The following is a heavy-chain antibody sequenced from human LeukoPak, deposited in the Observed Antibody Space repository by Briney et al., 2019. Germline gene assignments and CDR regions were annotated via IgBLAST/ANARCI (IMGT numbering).Heavy chain of an antibody. D-gene: IGHD2-2*01. CDR1: GFTFSSYS. Sequence: PGGSLRLSCAASGFTFSSYSMNWVRQAPGKGLEWVSSISSSSSYIYYADSVKGRFTISRDNAKNSLYLQMNSLRAEDTAVYYCAREDIVVVPAANYFDYWGQGTLVTVSS. J-gene: IGHJ4*02. CDR3: AREDIVVVPAANYFDY. V-gene: IGHV3-21*01. CDR2: ISSSSSYI.